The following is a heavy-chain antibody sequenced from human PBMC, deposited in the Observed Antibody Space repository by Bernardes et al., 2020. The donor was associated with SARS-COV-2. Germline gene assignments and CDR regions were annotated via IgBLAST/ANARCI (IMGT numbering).Heavy chain of an antibody. CDR2: ISSSGSSI. CDR3: ATHNWGHSGYYFYGAFDM. Sequence: GGSLRLSCTASGFTFSSNEMNWVRQAPGKGPEWVSYISSSGSSIYYADSVKGRFTISRDNAKNSLYLQMNSLRAEDTAVYYCATHNWGHSGYYFYGAFDMWGQGTMVTVSS. D-gene: IGHD3-22*01. J-gene: IGHJ3*02. V-gene: IGHV3-48*03. CDR1: GFTFSSNE.